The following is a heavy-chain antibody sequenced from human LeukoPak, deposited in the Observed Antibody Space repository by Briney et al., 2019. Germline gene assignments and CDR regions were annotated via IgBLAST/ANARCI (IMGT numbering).Heavy chain of an antibody. CDR3: TSSDDYYDSSGYS. D-gene: IGHD3-22*01. V-gene: IGHV3-73*01. CDR1: GFTFSGSA. CDR2: IRSKANRYAT. J-gene: IGHJ4*02. Sequence: GGSLKLSCAASGFTFSGSAMHGVRQASGKALEWVGRIRSKANRYATAYAASVKGRFTISRDDSKNTAYLQMNSLKTEDTAVYYCTSSDDYYDSSGYSWGQGTLVTVSS.